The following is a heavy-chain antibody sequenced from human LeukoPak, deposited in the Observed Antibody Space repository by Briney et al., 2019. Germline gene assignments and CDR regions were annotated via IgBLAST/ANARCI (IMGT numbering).Heavy chain of an antibody. J-gene: IGHJ3*02. V-gene: IGHV1-69*05. CDR2: IIPLFGTP. D-gene: IGHD6-19*01. CDR3: AREGIYSSGWSGAFDI. Sequence: ASVKVSCKTSGGTFSTYAFSWVRQAPGQGLEWVGGIIPLFGTPNYAPKLQGRVTITTDESTNTAYMELSSLRSEDTAVYYCAREGIYSSGWSGAFDIWGQGTMVTVSS. CDR1: GGTFSTYA.